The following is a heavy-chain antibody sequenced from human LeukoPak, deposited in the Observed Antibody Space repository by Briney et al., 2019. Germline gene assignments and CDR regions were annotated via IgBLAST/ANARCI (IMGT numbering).Heavy chain of an antibody. CDR2: ISWNSGRI. D-gene: IGHD3-3*01. CDR3: AKDVWRGPFDAFDI. Sequence: PGGSLRLSCAASGFTFDDHAMHWVRHAPGKGLEWVSSISWNSGRIGYADSVKGRFTISRDTAKNSLYLQMNSLRSEDTAFYYCAKDVWRGPFDAFDIWGQGTMVTVSS. CDR1: GFTFDDHA. J-gene: IGHJ3*02. V-gene: IGHV3-9*01.